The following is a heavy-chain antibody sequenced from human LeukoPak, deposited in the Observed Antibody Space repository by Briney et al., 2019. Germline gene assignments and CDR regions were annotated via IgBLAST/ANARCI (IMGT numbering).Heavy chain of an antibody. J-gene: IGHJ4*02. Sequence: SETLSLTCTVSGGSISSYYWSWIRQPPGKGLEWIGYIYYSGSTNYNPSLKSRVTISVDTSENQFSLKLSSVTAADTAVYYCARGDYDSSGYHEYYFDYWGQGTLVTVSS. CDR3: ARGDYDSSGYHEYYFDY. CDR2: IYYSGST. V-gene: IGHV4-59*01. CDR1: GGSISSYY. D-gene: IGHD3-22*01.